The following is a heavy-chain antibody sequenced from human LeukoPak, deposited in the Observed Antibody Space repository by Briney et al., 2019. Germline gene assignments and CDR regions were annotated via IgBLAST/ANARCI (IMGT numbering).Heavy chain of an antibody. CDR3: ARGYDYYDSSGYYYLGNWFDP. J-gene: IGHJ5*02. D-gene: IGHD3-22*01. CDR2: FDPEDGET. CDR1: GYTLTELS. V-gene: IGHV1-24*01. Sequence: ASVKVSCKVSGYTLTELSMHWVRQAPGKGLEWMGGFDPEDGETIYAQKFQGRVTMTEDTSTDTAYMELSSLRSEDTAVYYCARGYDYYDSSGYYYLGNWFDPWGQGTLVTVSS.